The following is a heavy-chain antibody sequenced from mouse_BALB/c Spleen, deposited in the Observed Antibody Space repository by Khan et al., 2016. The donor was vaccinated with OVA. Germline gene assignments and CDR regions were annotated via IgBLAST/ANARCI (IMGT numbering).Heavy chain of an antibody. J-gene: IGHJ3*01. CDR2: INPSNGGT. V-gene: IGHV1S81*02. D-gene: IGHD1-1*01. CDR3: TKEGYGSPFAY. CDR1: GYTFTSYS. Sequence: QVQLQQPGAELVKPGASVKLSCKASGYTFTSYSMYWVKQRPGQGLEWIGEINPSNGGTNFNENFKSQATLTVDKSSSTAYMEVSSLTSEDSAVYDGTKEGYGSPFAYWGQGTLVTVSA.